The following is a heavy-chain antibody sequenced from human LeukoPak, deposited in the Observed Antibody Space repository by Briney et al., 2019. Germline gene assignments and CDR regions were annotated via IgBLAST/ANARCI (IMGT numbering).Heavy chain of an antibody. J-gene: IGHJ4*02. D-gene: IGHD2-15*01. Sequence: NPGGSLRLSCAASGFTFGDYYMSWIRQAPGKGLEWVSDISSSSTHTNYADSVKGRLTLPRDNSKNSLYLQMNSLRSEDTAFYYCAKDKALGYCSAGSCLYLDYWGQGTLVTVSS. V-gene: IGHV3-11*05. CDR1: GFTFGDYY. CDR2: ISSSSTHT. CDR3: AKDKALGYCSAGSCLYLDY.